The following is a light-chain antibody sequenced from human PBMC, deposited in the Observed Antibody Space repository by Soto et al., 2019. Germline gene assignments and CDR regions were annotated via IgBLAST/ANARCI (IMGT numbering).Light chain of an antibody. CDR3: QQYDYWPRT. CDR1: QAVSSN. V-gene: IGKV3-15*01. CDR2: DAS. J-gene: IGKJ1*01. Sequence: TQSPGTLSSSPGERATLSCRASQAVSSNYLAWYQQKPGQAPRLLIYDASTRATGIPARFSGSGSGTEFTLTISSLQSEDFAVYYCQQYDYWPRTFGQGTKVDIK.